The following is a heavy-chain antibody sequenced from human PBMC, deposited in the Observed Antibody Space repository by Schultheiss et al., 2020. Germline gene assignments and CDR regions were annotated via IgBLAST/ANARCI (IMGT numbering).Heavy chain of an antibody. J-gene: IGHJ4*02. CDR1: GGSITSGGYF. D-gene: IGHD2-8*01. Sequence: SETLSLTCTVSGGSITSGGYFWSWIRQHPGKGLEWIGYIYYTGTTYYNPSLKSRVTMSLDTPKNQFSLNLASVTAADTAMYYCEAHYCLSGICTGGHWGQGTLVTVSS. V-gene: IGHV4-31*03. CDR2: IYYTGTT. CDR3: EAHYCLSGICTGGH.